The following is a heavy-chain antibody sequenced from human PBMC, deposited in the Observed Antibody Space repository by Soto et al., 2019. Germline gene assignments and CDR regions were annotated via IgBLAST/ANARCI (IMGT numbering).Heavy chain of an antibody. CDR2: IFYSGST. Sequence: SETLSLTCTASGGSINTFFLSWVRQPPGKGLESIGYIFYSGSTNYNPSLKSRVTISLDTPKTQFSLNLTSVTAADTAVYYCATQTGLYYYGMDVWGQGTTVTVSS. J-gene: IGHJ6*02. CDR1: GGSINTFF. CDR3: ATQTGLYYYGMDV. V-gene: IGHV4-59*01.